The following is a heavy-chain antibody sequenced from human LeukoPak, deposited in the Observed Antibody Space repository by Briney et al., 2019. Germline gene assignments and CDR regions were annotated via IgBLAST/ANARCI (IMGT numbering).Heavy chain of an antibody. CDR1: GGSFSGYY. J-gene: IGHJ5*02. CDR2: INHSGST. CDR3: ARRSIAAPRGWFDP. Sequence: SETLSLTCAVYGGSFSGYYWSWIRQPPGKGLEWIGEINHSGSTNYNPSLKSRVTISVDTSKNQFSLKLSSVTAADTAVYYCARRSIAAPRGWFDPWSQGTLVTVSS. D-gene: IGHD6-6*01. V-gene: IGHV4-34*01.